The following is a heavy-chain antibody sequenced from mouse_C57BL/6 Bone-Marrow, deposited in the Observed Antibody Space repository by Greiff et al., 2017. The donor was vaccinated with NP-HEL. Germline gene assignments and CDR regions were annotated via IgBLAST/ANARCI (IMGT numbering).Heavy chain of an antibody. CDR2: IRSKSNNYAT. J-gene: IGHJ4*01. V-gene: IGHV10-1*01. CDR3: ARQDGKYAMDY. CDR1: GFSFNTYA. Sequence: EVHLVESGGGLVQPKGSLKLSCAASGFSFNTYAMNWVRQAPGKGLEWVARIRSKSNNYATYYADSVKDRFTISRDDSESTFKLQMNNWKTEDTAMYYGARQDGKYAMDYWGQGTSVTVSS.